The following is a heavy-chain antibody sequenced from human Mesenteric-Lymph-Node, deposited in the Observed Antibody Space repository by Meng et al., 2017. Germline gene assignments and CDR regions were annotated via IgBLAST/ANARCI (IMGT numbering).Heavy chain of an antibody. CDR2: IYWDDDK. V-gene: IGHV2-5*02. J-gene: IGHJ4*02. CDR3: AHTGGYFGSTSCLDY. Sequence: SGPTLVKPTQTLTLTCTFPGFSLSARGVSVGWLRQPPGKALEWLAVIYWDDDKRYSPSLKNRLTIIKDTSKNQVVLTMTNMDPVDTATYYCAHTGGYFGSTSCLDYWGQGTLVTVSS. D-gene: IGHD2-2*01. CDR1: GFSLSARGVS.